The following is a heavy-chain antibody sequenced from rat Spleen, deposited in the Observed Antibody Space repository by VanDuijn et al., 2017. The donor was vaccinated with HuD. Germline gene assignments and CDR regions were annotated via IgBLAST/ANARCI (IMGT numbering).Heavy chain of an antibody. CDR2: ISSGGTT. D-gene: IGHD1-2*01. V-gene: IGHV2S8*01. CDR3: ARADISAISTDGI. Sequence: QVQLKESGPGLVPPSHTLSPTPTVSGFSLTSNGVTWVRQPPGKGLEWIAAISSGGTTYYNSPLKSRLSISRDTSKSQVYLKMNSLQTEDTATYYCARADISAISTDGIWGQGVMVTVSS. J-gene: IGHJ2*01. CDR1: GFSLTSNG.